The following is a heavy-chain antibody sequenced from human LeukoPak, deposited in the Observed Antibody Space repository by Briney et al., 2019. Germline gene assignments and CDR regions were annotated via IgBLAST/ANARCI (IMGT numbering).Heavy chain of an antibody. CDR1: GYTFTSYG. D-gene: IGHD2-8*02. CDR3: TTELVN. V-gene: IGHV1-3*01. CDR2: INPDNNNI. J-gene: IGHJ4*02. Sequence: ASVKVSCKASGYTFTSYGISWVRQAPGQRLEWMGWINPDNNNIKSSQRFQGRVSFTSDTSASTAYMELNSLTSQDTAVYYCTTELVNWGQGTLVTVSP.